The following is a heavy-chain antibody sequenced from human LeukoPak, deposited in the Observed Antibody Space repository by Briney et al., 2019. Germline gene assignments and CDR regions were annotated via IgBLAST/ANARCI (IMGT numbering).Heavy chain of an antibody. CDR1: GGSINSSSYY. D-gene: IGHD6-13*01. Sequence: PSETLSLTCTVSGGSINSSSYYWGWIRQPPGKGLEWIGSIYYSGSTYYNPSLKSRVTISVDTSKNQFSLKLSSVTAADTAVYYCARAIAAAGTARGWFDPWGQGTLVTVSS. CDR2: IYYSGST. CDR3: ARAIAAAGTARGWFDP. V-gene: IGHV4-39*01. J-gene: IGHJ5*02.